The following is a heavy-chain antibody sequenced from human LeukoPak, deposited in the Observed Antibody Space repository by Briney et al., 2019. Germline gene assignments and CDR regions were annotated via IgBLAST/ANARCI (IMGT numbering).Heavy chain of an antibody. CDR2: MNPNSGNT. V-gene: IGHV1-8*03. Sequence: ASVKVSCKASGYTFTSYDINWVRQATGQGLEWMGWMNPNSGNTGYAQKFQGRVTITRNTSISTAYMELSSLRSEDTAVYCCARGVAFGYDFWSGYYQTNFGYWGQGTLVTVSS. CDR3: ARGVAFGYDFWSGYYQTNFGY. J-gene: IGHJ4*02. D-gene: IGHD3-3*01. CDR1: GYTFTSYD.